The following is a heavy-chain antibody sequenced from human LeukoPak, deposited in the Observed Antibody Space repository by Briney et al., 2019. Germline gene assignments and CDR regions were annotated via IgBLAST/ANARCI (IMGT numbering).Heavy chain of an antibody. Sequence: PGGSLRLSCAASGFTFSDYYMSWIRQAPGKGLEWVSYISSSGSTIYYADSVKGRFTISRGNAKNSLYLQMNSLRAEDTAVYYCARYYGDYDVSFDYWGQGTLVTVSS. V-gene: IGHV3-11*01. J-gene: IGHJ4*02. CDR3: ARYYGDYDVSFDY. CDR1: GFTFSDYY. CDR2: ISSSGSTI. D-gene: IGHD4-17*01.